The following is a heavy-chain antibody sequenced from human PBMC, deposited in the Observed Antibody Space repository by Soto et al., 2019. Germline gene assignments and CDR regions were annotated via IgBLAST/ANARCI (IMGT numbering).Heavy chain of an antibody. D-gene: IGHD2-21*01. CDR1: GYKFISHS. Sequence: QIPLVQSGGEVKKPGASVKVSCKSSGYKFISHSITWVRQAPGQGLEWMGRISAYNGNTNYAQKLKGRVTMTTDTSTNTAYIELRSLRSDDTAVYYCARGAFCGGAPGCRDMDVWGQGTTVIVSS. V-gene: IGHV1-18*01. J-gene: IGHJ6*02. CDR3: ARGAFCGGAPGCRDMDV. CDR2: ISAYNGNT.